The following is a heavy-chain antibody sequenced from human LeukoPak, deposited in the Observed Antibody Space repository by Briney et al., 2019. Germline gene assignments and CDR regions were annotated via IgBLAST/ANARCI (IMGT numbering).Heavy chain of an antibody. CDR2: ITDNGSNT. Sequence: GGSLGLSCAASGFTFRSFAMSWVRQAPGLRPEWVSTITDNGSNTYYADSVRGRFTVSRDNSRNTLLLQMNSLRAEDAALYYCAKAPPIITLIGFGYYFDSWAWEPWSPSPQ. CDR1: GFTFRSFA. CDR3: AKAPPIITLIGFGYYFDS. V-gene: IGHV3-23*01. J-gene: IGHJ4*02. D-gene: IGHD3-16*01.